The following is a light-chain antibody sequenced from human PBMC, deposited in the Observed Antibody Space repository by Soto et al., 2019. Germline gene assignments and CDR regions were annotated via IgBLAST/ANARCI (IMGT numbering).Light chain of an antibody. J-gene: IGKJ4*01. CDR1: QSVSSY. CDR3: QQRMA. V-gene: IGKV3-11*01. Sequence: EIVLTQSPATLSLSPGERATLSCRASQSVSSYLAWYQQKPGQAPRLLIYDASNRATGIPARFSGSGSGTDFTLTISSLAPEDFAVYYCQQRMAFGGGTKVDIK. CDR2: DAS.